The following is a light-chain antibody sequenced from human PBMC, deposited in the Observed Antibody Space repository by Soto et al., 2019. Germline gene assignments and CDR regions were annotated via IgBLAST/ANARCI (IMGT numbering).Light chain of an antibody. CDR3: QQYGNSPPYT. CDR1: QSISSNY. J-gene: IGKJ2*01. V-gene: IGKV3-20*01. Sequence: VLTQSPGTLSLSPGERATISCRASQSISSNYLAWYQHKPGQAPRLLIYGASSRATGIPHRFSGSGSGTDFPLTISRLEPEDCGVFYCQQYGNSPPYTFGQGTRLGIK. CDR2: GAS.